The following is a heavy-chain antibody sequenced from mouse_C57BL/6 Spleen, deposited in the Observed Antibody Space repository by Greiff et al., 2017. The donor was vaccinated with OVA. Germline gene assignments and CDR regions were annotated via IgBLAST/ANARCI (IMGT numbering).Heavy chain of an antibody. CDR2: ISNLAYSI. Sequence: EVMLVESGGGLVQPGGSLKLSCAASGFTFSDYGMAWVRQAPRKGPEWVAFISNLAYSIYYADTVTGRVTISRENAKNTLYLEMSSLRSEDTAMYYCARGIESYYARDYWGQGTSVTVSS. CDR3: ARGIESYYARDY. J-gene: IGHJ4*01. CDR1: GFTFSDYG. V-gene: IGHV5-15*04.